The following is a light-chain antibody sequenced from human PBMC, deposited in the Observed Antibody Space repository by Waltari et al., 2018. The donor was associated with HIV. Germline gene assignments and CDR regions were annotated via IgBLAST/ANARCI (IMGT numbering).Light chain of an antibody. CDR2: GAS. CDR1: QRINNY. J-gene: IGKJ1*01. CDR3: QQSYTTPWT. Sequence: DIQMTQSPSSLSASVGDRVPFTCRASQRINNYLNWYQQKPGNAPNLLIYGASRLQSGVPSRFSGSGSGADFTLTITSLQPEDCAIYFGQQSYTTPWTFGQGTRVDIK. V-gene: IGKV1-39*01.